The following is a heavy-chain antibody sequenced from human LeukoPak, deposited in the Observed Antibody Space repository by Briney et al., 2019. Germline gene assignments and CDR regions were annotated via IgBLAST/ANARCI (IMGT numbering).Heavy chain of an antibody. CDR3: ARAGQVGATGTKY. Sequence: GGSLRLSCAASRFTFSSYWMSWVRQAPGKGLEWVANIKQDGSEKYYVDSVKGRFTISRDNAKNSLYLQMNSLRAEDTAVYYCARAGQVGATGTKYWGQGTLVTVSS. D-gene: IGHD1-26*01. CDR2: IKQDGSEK. J-gene: IGHJ4*02. V-gene: IGHV3-7*01. CDR1: RFTFSSYW.